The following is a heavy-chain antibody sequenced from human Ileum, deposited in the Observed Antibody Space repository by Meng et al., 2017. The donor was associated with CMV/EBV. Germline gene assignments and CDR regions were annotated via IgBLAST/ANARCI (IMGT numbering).Heavy chain of an antibody. CDR3: ARASGGKGDRQLDF. D-gene: IGHD2-15*01. J-gene: IGHJ4*02. Sequence: NASAYSFTSFVINWVLQGTGQGPEWMGWMNPKSGNTGYEEMFQGRITMTRNTSISTAYMELSGLRSEDTAVYYCARASGGKGDRQLDFWGQGTLVTVSS. V-gene: IGHV1-8*01. CDR2: MNPKSGNT. CDR1: AYSFTSFV.